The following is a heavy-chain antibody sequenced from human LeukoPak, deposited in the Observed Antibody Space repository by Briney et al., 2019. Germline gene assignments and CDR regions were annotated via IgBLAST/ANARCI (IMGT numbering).Heavy chain of an antibody. D-gene: IGHD6-19*01. J-gene: IGHJ6*03. V-gene: IGHV4-59*01. CDR2: TYYSGST. Sequence: RASETLSLTCTVSGASISSYYWTWIRQPPGKGLEWIGYTYYSGSTNYNPSLKSRVIMSVDTSQNQFSLKLSSVTAADTAVYYCARGEPQFVAVAGTHYMDVWGKGTTVTVSS. CDR1: GASISSYY. CDR3: ARGEPQFVAVAGTHYMDV.